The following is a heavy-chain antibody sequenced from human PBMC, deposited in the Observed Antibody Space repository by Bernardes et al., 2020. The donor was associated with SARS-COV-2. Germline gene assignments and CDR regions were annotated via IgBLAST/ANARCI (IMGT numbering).Heavy chain of an antibody. V-gene: IGHV4-61*09. J-gene: IGHJ3*02. CDR3: ARVFTIFGEADAFDI. Sequence: SKPLSLTCTVSGGSISSGSLYWSWTRQPAGKGLEWIGHIYTIGSTIYNPSLKSRLTISIDTSENQFSLKLSSVTAADTAVYYCARVFTIFGEADAFDIWGQGTMVTVSS. CDR2: IYTIGST. CDR1: GGSISSGSLY. D-gene: IGHD3-3*01.